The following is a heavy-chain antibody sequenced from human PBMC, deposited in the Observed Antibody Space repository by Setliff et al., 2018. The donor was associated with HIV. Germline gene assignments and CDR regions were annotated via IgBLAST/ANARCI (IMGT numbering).Heavy chain of an antibody. D-gene: IGHD1-7*01. V-gene: IGHV4-39*07. J-gene: IGHJ4*02. Sequence: PSETLSLTCTVSGGSISSSSYYWGWIRQPPGKGLEWIGSIYHSWSTYYNPSLKSRVTISVDTSKNQFSLKLSSVTAADTAVYYCATYNWNFIVGYWGQGTLVTVS. CDR3: ATYNWNFIVGY. CDR2: IYHSWST. CDR1: GGSISSSSYY.